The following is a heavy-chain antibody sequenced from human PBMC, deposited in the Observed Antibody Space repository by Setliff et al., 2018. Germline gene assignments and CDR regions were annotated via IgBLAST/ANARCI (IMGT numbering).Heavy chain of an antibody. D-gene: IGHD3-3*01. J-gene: IGHJ4*02. V-gene: IGHV1-2*06. CDR3: ARENTAKNFWGEESDY. Sequence: ASVKVSCKASGYTFTGYYMHWVRQAPGQGLEWMGRINPNSGGTNYAQKFQGRVTMTRDTSISTAYMELSRLRSDDMAVYFCARENTAKNFWGEESDYWGQGTLVTVSS. CDR1: GYTFTGYY. CDR2: INPNSGGT.